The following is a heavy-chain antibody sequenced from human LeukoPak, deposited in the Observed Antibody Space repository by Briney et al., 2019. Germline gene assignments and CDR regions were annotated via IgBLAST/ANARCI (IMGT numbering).Heavy chain of an antibody. D-gene: IGHD3-22*01. CDR3: ARAHYDNSGYYTFLFDY. Sequence: PSETLSLTCTVSGGSISSYYWSWIRQPPGKGLEWIGYIHYSGSTNNNPSLKSRVTISVDTSKNQFSLELSSVTAADTAVYYCARAHYDNSGYYTFLFDYWGQGTLVTVSS. CDR2: IHYSGST. J-gene: IGHJ4*02. CDR1: GGSISSYY. V-gene: IGHV4-59*01.